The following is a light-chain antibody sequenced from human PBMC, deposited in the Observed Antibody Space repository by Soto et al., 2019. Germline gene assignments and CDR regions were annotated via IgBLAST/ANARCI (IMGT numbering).Light chain of an antibody. Sequence: QSALTQPRSVSGSPGQSITISCTGTSSDVGGYNYVSWYRQHPGKAPKLMIYDVSKRPSGVPDRFSGSKSGNTASLTISGLQAEDEADYYCCSYAGSYTHVVFGTGTKLTVL. CDR2: DVS. J-gene: IGLJ1*01. V-gene: IGLV2-11*01. CDR1: SSDVGGYNY. CDR3: CSYAGSYTHVV.